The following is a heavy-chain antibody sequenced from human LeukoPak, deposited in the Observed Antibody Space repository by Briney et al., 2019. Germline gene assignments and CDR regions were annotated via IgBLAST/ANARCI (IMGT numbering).Heavy chain of an antibody. J-gene: IGHJ5*02. D-gene: IGHD3-9*01. Sequence: SGGSLRLYCAASGFTFSSYAMSWVRQAPGKGLEWVSAISGSGGSTYYADSVKGRFTISRDNSKNTLYLQMNSLRAEDTAVYYCAKGPYVEYEIAWFDPWGQGTLVTVSS. CDR3: AKGPYVEYEIAWFDP. V-gene: IGHV3-23*01. CDR1: GFTFSSYA. CDR2: ISGSGGST.